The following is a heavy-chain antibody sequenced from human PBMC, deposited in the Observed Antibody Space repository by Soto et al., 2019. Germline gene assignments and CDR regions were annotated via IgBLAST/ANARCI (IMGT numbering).Heavy chain of an antibody. Sequence: SETLSLTCTVSGGSISSTTHHWVWVRQPPGKGLEWIASVFYTGTTYYTPSLKSRVIISVDTSKNQFSLKLSSVTAADTAVYYCAREYGGNSGTFDYWGQGTLVTVSS. V-gene: IGHV4-39*02. J-gene: IGHJ4*02. CDR2: VFYTGTT. CDR3: AREYGGNSGTFDY. D-gene: IGHD2-21*02. CDR1: GGSISSTTHH.